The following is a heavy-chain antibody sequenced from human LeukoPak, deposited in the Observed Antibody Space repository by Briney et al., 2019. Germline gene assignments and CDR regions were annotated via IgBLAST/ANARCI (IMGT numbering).Heavy chain of an antibody. V-gene: IGHV1-8*02. CDR1: GYTFTSYY. J-gene: IGHJ4*02. CDR3: ARGLNDFGVVRGY. D-gene: IGHD3-3*01. Sequence: ASVKVSCKASGYTFTSYYMHWVRQATGQGLEWMGWMNPNSGNTGYAQKFQGRVTMTRNTSISTAYMELSSLRSEDTAVYYCARGLNDFGVVRGYWGQGTLVTVSS. CDR2: MNPNSGNT.